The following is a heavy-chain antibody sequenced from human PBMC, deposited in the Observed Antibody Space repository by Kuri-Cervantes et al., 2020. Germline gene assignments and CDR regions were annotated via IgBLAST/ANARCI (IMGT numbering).Heavy chain of an antibody. CDR3: AREVALANYYYYYMDV. CDR1: GFTFSSYW. V-gene: IGHV3-7*01. J-gene: IGHJ6*03. Sequence: GESLKISCAASGFTFSSYWMSWVRQAPGKRLEWVANIKQDGSEKYYVDSVKGRFTISRDNAKNSLYLQMNSLRAEDTAVYYCAREVALANYYYYYMDVWGKGTTVTVSS. D-gene: IGHD2-15*01. CDR2: IKQDGSEK.